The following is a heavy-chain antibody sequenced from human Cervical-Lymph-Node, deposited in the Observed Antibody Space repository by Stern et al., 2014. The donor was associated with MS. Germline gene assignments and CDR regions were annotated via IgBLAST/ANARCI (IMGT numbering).Heavy chain of an antibody. Sequence: VQLVESGGNLVQPGGSLRLSCAASGFTFSSHGMSWVRQAPGKGLEWISAISNGGDGTNYGVSVTGRFTISTDNTKNTMFLQMNSVRDEDTALYYCAKASRPSMFDYWGQGTLVTVSS. D-gene: IGHD2/OR15-2a*01. CDR3: AKASRPSMFDY. V-gene: IGHV3-23*04. CDR2: ISNGGDGT. J-gene: IGHJ4*02. CDR1: GFTFSSHG.